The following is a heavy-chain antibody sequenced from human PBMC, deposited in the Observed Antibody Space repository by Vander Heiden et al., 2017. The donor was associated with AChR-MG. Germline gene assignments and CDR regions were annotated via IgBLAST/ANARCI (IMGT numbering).Heavy chain of an antibody. CDR2: ISGSGGST. D-gene: IGHD3-16*02. J-gene: IGHJ4*02. Sequence: EVQLLESGGGLVQPGGSLRLSCAASGFTSNDYAMNWVGQAPGKGLEWVSAISGSGGSTYYADSVKGRFTISRDNSKNTLYLQMNSLRGEDTAVYYCAKDFSDYVWGSYRLGYFDYWGQGTLVTVSS. CDR1: GFTSNDYA. CDR3: AKDFSDYVWGSYRLGYFDY. V-gene: IGHV3-23*01.